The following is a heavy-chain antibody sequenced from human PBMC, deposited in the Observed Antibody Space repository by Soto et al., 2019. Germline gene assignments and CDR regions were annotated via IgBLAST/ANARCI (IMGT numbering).Heavy chain of an antibody. J-gene: IGHJ5*02. Sequence: SETLSLTCAVSGGSISSSNWWSWVRQPPGKGLEWIGEIYHSGSTNYNPSLKSRVTISVDKSKNQFSLKLSSVTAADTAVYYCARGRRYYGSGSYSGFAPNWFDPWGQGTLVTVSS. D-gene: IGHD3-10*01. CDR2: IYHSGST. V-gene: IGHV4-4*02. CDR1: GGSISSSNW. CDR3: ARGRRYYGSGSYSGFAPNWFDP.